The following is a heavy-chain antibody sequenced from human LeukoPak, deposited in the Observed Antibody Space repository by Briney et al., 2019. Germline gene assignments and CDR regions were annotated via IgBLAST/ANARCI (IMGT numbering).Heavy chain of an antibody. D-gene: IGHD2-8*01. Sequence: GESLKTSCKGSGYSFNSYWIAWVRQMPGKGLEWMGIIYPSDSDTRYSPSFQGQVTISADRSISTAYLHWSSLKASDTAMYYCARYCTNGRCYGYWGQGTLVTVSS. V-gene: IGHV5-51*03. CDR3: ARYCTNGRCYGY. CDR2: IYPSDSDT. CDR1: GYSFNSYW. J-gene: IGHJ4*02.